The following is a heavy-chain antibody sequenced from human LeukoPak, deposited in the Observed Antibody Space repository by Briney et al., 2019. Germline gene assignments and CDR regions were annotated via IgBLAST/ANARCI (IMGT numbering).Heavy chain of an antibody. CDR1: GFTFSSHW. CDR2: ISTDGRTA. J-gene: IGHJ4*02. CDR3: AGTAAGTDY. D-gene: IGHD6-13*01. V-gene: IGHV3-74*01. Sequence: PGGSLRLSCAASGFTFSSHWMHWVRQAPGKGLVWVSRISTDGRTATYADSVKGRFTISRGNAKNSLYLQMNSLRVEDTAAYYCAGTAAGTDYWGQGTLVTVSS.